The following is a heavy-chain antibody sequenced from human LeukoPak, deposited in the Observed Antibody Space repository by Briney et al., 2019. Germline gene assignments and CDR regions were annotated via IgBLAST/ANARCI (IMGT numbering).Heavy chain of an antibody. CDR2: VDLSGDT. J-gene: IGHJ3*02. V-gene: IGHV4-38-2*02. Sequence: ASETLSLTCTVSTYTISSDHNWGWIRQPPRKGLECIGRVDLSGDTYSNPSLNSRVTISADTSKNHFSLKLISVTAADTAVYYCARERDLYCSSLTCYNDAFAIWGQGTLVTVSS. CDR3: ARERDLYCSSLTCYNDAFAI. D-gene: IGHD2-2*02. CDR1: TYTISSDHN.